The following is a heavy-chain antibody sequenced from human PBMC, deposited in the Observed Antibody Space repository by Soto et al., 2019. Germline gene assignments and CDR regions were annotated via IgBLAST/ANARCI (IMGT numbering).Heavy chain of an antibody. CDR2: IYHSGST. J-gene: IGHJ5*02. CDR1: GGSISSGGYS. V-gene: IGHV4-30-2*01. Sequence: QLQLQESGSGLVKPSQTLSLTCAVSGGSISSGGYSWSWIRQPPGKGLEWIGYIYHSGSTYYNPSLTSRVTISVDRSKNQFSLKLSSVTAADTAVYYCARALSGYSSSWHLGKRFDPWGQGTLVTVCS. D-gene: IGHD6-13*01. CDR3: ARALSGYSSSWHLGKRFDP.